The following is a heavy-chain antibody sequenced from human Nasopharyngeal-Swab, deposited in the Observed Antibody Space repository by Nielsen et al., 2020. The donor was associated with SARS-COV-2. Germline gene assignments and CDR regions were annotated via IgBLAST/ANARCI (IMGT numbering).Heavy chain of an antibody. CDR3: ARGDYGDYAGMGVDY. Sequence: GGSLRLSCAASGFTFSSYAMHWVRQAPGKGLEWVAVISYDGRNEYHADSVKGRCTISRDNSKKTLYLHTNSLSAEDTAVYYCARGDYGDYAGMGVDYWGQGTLVTVSS. CDR2: ISYDGRNE. CDR1: GFTFSSYA. V-gene: IGHV3-30*04. J-gene: IGHJ4*02. D-gene: IGHD4-17*01.